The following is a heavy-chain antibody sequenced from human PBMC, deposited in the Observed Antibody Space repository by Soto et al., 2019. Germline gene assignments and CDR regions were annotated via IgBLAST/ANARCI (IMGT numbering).Heavy chain of an antibody. V-gene: IGHV4-61*01. J-gene: IGHJ5*02. CDR3: ARDSDPNTDDIVADWFDP. CDR1: GGSVSSGSYY. Sequence: TSETLSLTCAVSGGSVSSGSYYWSWIRQPPGKGLEWIGYIYYSGSTNYNPSLKSRVTISVDTSKNQFSLKLSSVTAADTAVYYCARDSDPNTDDIVADWFDPWGQGTLVTVSS. CDR2: IYYSGST. D-gene: IGHD2-15*01.